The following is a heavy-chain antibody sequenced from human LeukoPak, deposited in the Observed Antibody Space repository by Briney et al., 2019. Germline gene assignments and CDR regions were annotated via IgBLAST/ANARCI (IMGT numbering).Heavy chain of an antibody. CDR3: AKGGTPALPVVVIDRELEKFDY. J-gene: IGHJ4*02. V-gene: IGHV3-23*01. D-gene: IGHD2-21*01. CDR1: GFTFSSYA. Sequence: PGGSLRLSCAASGFTFSSYAMSWVRQAPGKGLEWVSAISGSGGSTYYADSVKGRFTISRDNSKNTLYLQMNSPRAEDTAVYYCAKGGTPALPVVVIDRELEKFDYWGQGTLVTVSS. CDR2: ISGSGGST.